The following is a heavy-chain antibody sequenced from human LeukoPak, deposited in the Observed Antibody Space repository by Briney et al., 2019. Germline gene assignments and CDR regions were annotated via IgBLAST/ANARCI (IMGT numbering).Heavy chain of an antibody. D-gene: IGHD3-10*01. CDR3: AKAGLLWFGESWMDV. CDR1: GFTFSSYA. Sequence: PGGSLRLSCAASGFTFSSYAMSWVRQAPGKGLEWVANIKEDGSESHYVDSVKGRFTISRDNAKNSLYLQMNYLRAEDTAVYFCAKAGLLWFGESWMDVWGQGTTVTVSS. J-gene: IGHJ6*02. CDR2: IKEDGSES. V-gene: IGHV3-7*01.